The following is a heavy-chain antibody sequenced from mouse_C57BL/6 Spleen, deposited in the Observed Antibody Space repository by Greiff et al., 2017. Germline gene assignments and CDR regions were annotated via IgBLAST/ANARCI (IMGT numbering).Heavy chain of an antibody. CDR3: ARFEYYGRSYPYWYCDV. J-gene: IGHJ1*03. D-gene: IGHD1-1*01. CDR1: GYTFTSNW. CDR2: INPSSGYT. V-gene: IGHV1-7*01. Sequence: QVQLKQSGAELAKPGASVKLSCKASGYTFTSNWMHWVKQRPGKGLEWIGYINPSSGYTKYNQKFKDKATLTADKCYSTAYMQLSSLTYKDSAVYYSARFEYYGRSYPYWYCDVWGTGTTVTVSS.